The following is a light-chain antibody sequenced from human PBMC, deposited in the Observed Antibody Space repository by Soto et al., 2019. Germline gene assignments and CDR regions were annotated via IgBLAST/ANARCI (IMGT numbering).Light chain of an antibody. CDR2: YDR. J-gene: IGLJ2*01. Sequence: SYELTQPPSVSVAPGETAKITCGGNNIGSRSVHWYQQKPGQAPLLVIYYDRDRPSGIRERFSASTSLNAVTLTINRVEAGDEADYYCQVWDSGSGHRVFGGGTKLTVL. V-gene: IGLV3-21*04. CDR3: QVWDSGSGHRV. CDR1: NIGSRS.